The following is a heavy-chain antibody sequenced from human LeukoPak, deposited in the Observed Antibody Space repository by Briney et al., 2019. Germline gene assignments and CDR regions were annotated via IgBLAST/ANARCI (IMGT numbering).Heavy chain of an antibody. V-gene: IGHV3-21*04. CDR1: GFTFSSYS. D-gene: IGHD1/OR15-1a*01. Sequence: GGSLRLSXAASGFTFSSYSMNWVRQAPGKGLEWVSSISSSSSYIYYADSVKGRFTISRDNAKNSLYLQMNSLRAEETAVYYCAREPWLEQGGETQDIDVWGKRSTVTVPS. CDR2: ISSSSSYI. CDR3: AREPWLEQGGETQDIDV. J-gene: IGHJ6*03.